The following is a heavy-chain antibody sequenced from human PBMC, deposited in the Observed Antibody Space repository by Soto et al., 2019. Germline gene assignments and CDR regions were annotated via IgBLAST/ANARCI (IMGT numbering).Heavy chain of an antibody. CDR1: GGSISSGDYY. D-gene: IGHD5-18*01. V-gene: IGHV4-30-4*01. CDR2: IYYSGST. J-gene: IGHJ5*02. Sequence: SETLSLTCTVSGGSISSGDYYWSWIRQPPGEGLEWIGYIYYSGSTYYNPSLKSRVTISVDTSKNQFSLKLSSVTAADTAVYYCARENSAMVNNWFDPWGQGTLVTVSS. CDR3: ARENSAMVNNWFDP.